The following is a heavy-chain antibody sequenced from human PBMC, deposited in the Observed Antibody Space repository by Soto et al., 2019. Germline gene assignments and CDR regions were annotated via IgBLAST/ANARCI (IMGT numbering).Heavy chain of an antibody. CDR1: GGSISSGGYY. CDR3: ARAPDNSGYDDYFDY. CDR2: IYYSGST. J-gene: IGHJ4*02. Sequence: SETLSLTCTVSGGSISSGGYYWSWIRQHPGKGLEWIGYIYYSGSTYYNPSLKSRVTISVDTSKNQFSLKLSSVTAADTAVYYCARAPDNSGYDDYFDYWGQGTLVTVSS. V-gene: IGHV4-31*03. D-gene: IGHD3-22*01.